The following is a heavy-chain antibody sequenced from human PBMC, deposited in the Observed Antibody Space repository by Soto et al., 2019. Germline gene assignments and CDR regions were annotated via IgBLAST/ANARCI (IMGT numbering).Heavy chain of an antibody. J-gene: IGHJ4*02. D-gene: IGHD3-9*01. CDR2: ISYDGSNK. CDR1: GFTFSSYG. Sequence: PGGSLRLSCAASGFTFSSYGMHWVRQAPGKGLEWVAVISYDGSNKYYADSVKGRFTISRDNSKNTLYLQMNSLRAEDTAVYYCAKFGDILTGYYQGGYFDYWGQGTLVTAPQ. CDR3: AKFGDILTGYYQGGYFDY. V-gene: IGHV3-30*18.